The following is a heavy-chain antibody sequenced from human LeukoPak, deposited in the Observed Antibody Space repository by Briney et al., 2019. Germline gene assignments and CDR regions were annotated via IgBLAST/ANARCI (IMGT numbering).Heavy chain of an antibody. CDR1: GGTFSSYA. Sequence: GSSVKVSCKASGGTFSSYAISWVRQAPGQGLEWMGRIIPILGIANYAQKFQGRVTITADKSTSTAYMELSRLRSEDTAVYSCARDRHSSGWSGGGYWGQGTLVTVSS. D-gene: IGHD6-19*01. V-gene: IGHV1-69*04. CDR3: ARDRHSSGWSGGGY. J-gene: IGHJ4*02. CDR2: IIPILGIA.